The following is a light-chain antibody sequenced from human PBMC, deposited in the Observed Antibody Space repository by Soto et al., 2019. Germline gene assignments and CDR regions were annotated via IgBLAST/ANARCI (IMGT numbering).Light chain of an antibody. CDR3: MQGSHWPHT. Sequence: DVVLTQSPLSLPVTLGQPASISCRSGQSLVYSNGETYLHWFHQRPGQYPRRLIHKISNLDPAVPDRFGGSRPGTDVTLKISRVEDEDIGIYYCMQGSHWPHTVGQGTKLEI. J-gene: IGKJ2*01. V-gene: IGKV2-30*01. CDR1: QSLVYSNGETY. CDR2: KIS.